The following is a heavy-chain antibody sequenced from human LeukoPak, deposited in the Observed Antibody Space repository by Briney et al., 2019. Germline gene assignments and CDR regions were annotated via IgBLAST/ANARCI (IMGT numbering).Heavy chain of an antibody. CDR1: GGSFSGYY. Sequence: PSETLSLTCAVYGGSFSGYYWSWIRQPPGKGLEWIGEINHSGSTNYNPSLKSRVTISVDTSKNQFSLKLSSVTAADTAVYYCARHRSYDFWSGYPSSLFDYWGQGTLVTVSS. D-gene: IGHD3-3*01. J-gene: IGHJ4*02. CDR3: ARHRSYDFWSGYPSSLFDY. V-gene: IGHV4-34*01. CDR2: INHSGST.